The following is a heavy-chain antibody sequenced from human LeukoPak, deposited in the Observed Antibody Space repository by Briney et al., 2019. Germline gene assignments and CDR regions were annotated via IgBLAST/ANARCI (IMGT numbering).Heavy chain of an antibody. J-gene: IGHJ4*02. Sequence: ASVKVSCKASGGTFSSYAISWVRQAPGQGLEWMGRIIPILGIANYAQKFQGRVTITADKSTSTAYMELSSLRSEDTAVYYCARGTSGYDYGYWGQGTLVTVSS. CDR1: GGTFSSYA. D-gene: IGHD5-12*01. CDR3: ARGTSGYDYGY. CDR2: IIPILGIA. V-gene: IGHV1-69*04.